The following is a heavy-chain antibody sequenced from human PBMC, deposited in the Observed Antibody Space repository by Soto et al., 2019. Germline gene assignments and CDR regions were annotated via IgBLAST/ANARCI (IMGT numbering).Heavy chain of an antibody. CDR2: ISYSVETK. D-gene: IGHD2-15*01. J-gene: IGHJ4*02. V-gene: IGHV3-48*02. Sequence: GGSLRLSCVTSGFTFTKYSMNWVRQAPGKGLEWVSYISYSVETKYYADSLKGRYAISRDDAKNSVYLQMNSLRDEDTAFYYCVRGVVVVVGSTAENFDHWGQGTLVTVSS. CDR3: VRGVVVVVGSTAENFDH. CDR1: GFTFTKYS.